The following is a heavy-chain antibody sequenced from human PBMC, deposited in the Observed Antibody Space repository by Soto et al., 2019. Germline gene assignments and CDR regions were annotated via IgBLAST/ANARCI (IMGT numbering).Heavy chain of an antibody. CDR1: GYTFTSYG. CDR2: ISAYNGDT. J-gene: IGHJ5*02. CDR3: ARDQEYSTSGLYWFDL. V-gene: IGHV1-18*04. Sequence: GASVKVSCKASGYTFTSYGITWVRQAPGQGLEWMGWISAYNGDTNYAPRLQGRVTMTTDTYTSTVYMELKSLKSDDTAVYYCARDQEYSTSGLYWFDLWGQGTLVTVSS. D-gene: IGHD6-6*01.